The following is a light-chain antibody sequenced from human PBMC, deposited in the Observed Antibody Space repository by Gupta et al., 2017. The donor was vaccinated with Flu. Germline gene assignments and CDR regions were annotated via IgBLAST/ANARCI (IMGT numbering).Light chain of an antibody. V-gene: IGLV2-8*01. CDR1: SSDVGGYNY. J-gene: IGLJ1*01. CDR3: SSYAGSNKRYV. Sequence: SALTQPSSASGSPGQSVTIPCTGTSSDVGGYNYVSWYQQHPGKAPKLMIYEVSKRPSGVPDRFSGSKSGNTASLTVSGLQAEDEADYYCSSYAGSNKRYVFGTGTKVTVL. CDR2: EVS.